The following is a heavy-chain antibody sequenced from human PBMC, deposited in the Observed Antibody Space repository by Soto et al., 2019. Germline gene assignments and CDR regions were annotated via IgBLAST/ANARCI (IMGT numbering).Heavy chain of an antibody. CDR1: GYSFTSYW. CDR2: IDPSGSYT. V-gene: IGHV5-10-1*01. J-gene: IGHJ6*02. Sequence: PGESMKIPCKGSGYSFTSYWISWVRQMTGKGLEWMGRIDPSGSYTNYSPSFQGHVTISADKSISTAYLQWSSLKASDTAMYYCASSTGGDDVAYYYGMDVWGQGTTVTVSS. CDR3: ASSTGGDDVAYYYGMDV. D-gene: IGHD2-2*01.